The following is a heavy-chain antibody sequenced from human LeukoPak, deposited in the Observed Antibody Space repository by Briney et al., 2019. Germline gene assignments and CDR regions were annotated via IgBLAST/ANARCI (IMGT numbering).Heavy chain of an antibody. V-gene: IGHV3-48*03. Sequence: GGSLRLSCAASGFTFSSFEMNWVRQAPGKGLEWVSYISSSATTIYYADSVKGRFTISRDNAKNSLYLQMSSLRAEDTALYFCASGGIEVSVTWDIWGQGTMVTVSS. CDR2: ISSSATTI. J-gene: IGHJ3*02. CDR1: GFTFSSFE. CDR3: ASGGIEVSVTWDI. D-gene: IGHD6-19*01.